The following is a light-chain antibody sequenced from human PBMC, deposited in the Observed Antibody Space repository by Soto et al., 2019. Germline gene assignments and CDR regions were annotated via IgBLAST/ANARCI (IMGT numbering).Light chain of an antibody. Sequence: SYELTQPPSVSVAPGQTARITCGGNNIGSESVHWYQQKPGQAPVLVVYDDSDRPSGIPERFSGSNSGNTATLTISRVEAGDEADYYCQVWDSSSDPYVFGTGTKLTVL. V-gene: IGLV3-21*02. J-gene: IGLJ1*01. CDR3: QVWDSSSDPYV. CDR2: DDS. CDR1: NIGSES.